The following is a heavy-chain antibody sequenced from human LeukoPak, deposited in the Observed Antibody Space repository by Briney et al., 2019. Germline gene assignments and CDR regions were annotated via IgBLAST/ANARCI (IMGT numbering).Heavy chain of an antibody. CDR1: GYSFTSYW. J-gene: IGHJ6*02. CDR3: ARPKYSSTASNYYFYGMDV. CDR2: IYPGDPDT. D-gene: IGHD6-13*01. V-gene: IGHV5-51*01. Sequence: GESLKISCKGSGYSFTSYWIGWVRQMPGKGLEWMGIIYPGDPDTRYSPSFQGQVTISADKSISTAYLQWSSLKASDTAMYYCARPKYSSTASNYYFYGMDVWGQGTTVTVFS.